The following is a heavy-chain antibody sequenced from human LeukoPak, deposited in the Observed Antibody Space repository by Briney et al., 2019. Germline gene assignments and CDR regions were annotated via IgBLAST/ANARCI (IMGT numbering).Heavy chain of an antibody. Sequence: GASVKVSCKASGYAFPHYGVQWVRQAPGQTLEWMGWINAGNGDDTKYLQKFQARLTMTTDTSATTVYMELNSLRSEDTAVYYCARSGSNWSCDSWGQGTLVTVSS. CDR1: GYAFPHYG. V-gene: IGHV1-3*01. J-gene: IGHJ4*02. CDR3: ARSGSNWSCDS. D-gene: IGHD6-13*01. CDR2: INAGNGDDT.